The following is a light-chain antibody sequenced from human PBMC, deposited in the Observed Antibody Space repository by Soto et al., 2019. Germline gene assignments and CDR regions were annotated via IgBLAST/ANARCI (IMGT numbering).Light chain of an antibody. J-gene: IGKJ1*01. CDR3: QQYNNWPQT. CDR1: QSVSSN. CDR2: GAS. Sequence: EIVMMQSPATLSVSTGERATLSCRASQSVSSNLAWYQQKPGQAPRLLIYGASTRATGIPARFSGSGSGTEFTLTISSLQSEDFAVYYCQQYNNWPQTFGHGTKVDIK. V-gene: IGKV3-15*01.